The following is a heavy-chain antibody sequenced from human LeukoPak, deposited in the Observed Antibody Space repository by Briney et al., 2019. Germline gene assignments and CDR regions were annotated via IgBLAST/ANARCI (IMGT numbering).Heavy chain of an antibody. D-gene: IGHD6-19*01. V-gene: IGHV5-51*01. CDR1: GYSFTNYW. CDR3: ARRGSGYSSGWYIDY. J-gene: IGHJ4*02. CDR2: INPGDTNI. Sequence: GESLKISCKASGYSFTNYWIGWVRQMPGKGLEWVAMINPGDTNIAYSPSFQGQVTISADRSITTAYLQWSSLKASDTAMYYCARRGSGYSSGWYIDYWGRGTLVTVSS.